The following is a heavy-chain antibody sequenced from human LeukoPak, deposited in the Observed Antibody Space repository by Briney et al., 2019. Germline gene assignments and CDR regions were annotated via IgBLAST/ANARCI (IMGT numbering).Heavy chain of an antibody. D-gene: IGHD6-19*01. CDR1: AFTFSSYG. J-gene: IGHJ4*02. V-gene: IGHV3-23*01. CDR3: AKVRWDNSGWYYLDS. CDR2: ISGSGDST. Sequence: GGSLRLSCAASAFTFSSYGMSWVRQAPGKGLEWVSAISGSGDSTYYADSVKGRFTISRDTSKNTLYLQMNSLRAEDTAVYYCAKVRWDNSGWYYLDSWGQGTLVTVSS.